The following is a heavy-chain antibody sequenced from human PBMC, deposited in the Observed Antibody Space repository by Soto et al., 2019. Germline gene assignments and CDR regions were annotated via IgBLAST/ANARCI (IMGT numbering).Heavy chain of an antibody. CDR1: GDSINSGSYY. CDR2: IYYSGGT. D-gene: IGHD2-21*02. CDR3: ARVPVYCGGDCYYWFTYYYNGMDV. V-gene: IGHV4-31*03. J-gene: IGHJ6*02. Sequence: SETLSLTCTVSGDSINSGSYYWTWIRQHPGKGLEWIGYIYYSGGTYYNPSLKSRVTISVDTSKNQFSLNLNSVTAADTAVYYCARVPVYCGGDCYYWFTYYYNGMDVCSQGTTVTVSS.